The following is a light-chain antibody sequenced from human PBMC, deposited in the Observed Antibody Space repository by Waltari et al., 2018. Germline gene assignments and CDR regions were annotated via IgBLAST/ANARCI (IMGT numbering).Light chain of an antibody. CDR3: LQDYITPS. CDR1: QGLSNG. J-gene: IGKJ1*01. CDR2: AAS. Sequence: DIQVTQSPSSLSASVGDRVTLTCRASQGLSNGLSWYQQKPGQAPTLLIYAASTLQSGVPFRFSGSGSGTDFTLTISSLQPEDVATYYCLQDYITPSFGQGTKVEIK. V-gene: IGKV1-27*01.